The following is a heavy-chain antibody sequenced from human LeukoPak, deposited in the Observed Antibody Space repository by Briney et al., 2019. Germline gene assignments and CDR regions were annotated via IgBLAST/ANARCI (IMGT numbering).Heavy chain of an antibody. D-gene: IGHD3-3*01. Sequence: ASVKVSCKASGYTFTSYYIHWVRQAPGQGLEWMRIINPTGGSTIYAQRFQGRVTMTRDKSTSSVYMDLSTLTSEDTAVYYCARAEWSLGGHDAFDIWGQGTMVTVSS. CDR1: GYTFTSYY. V-gene: IGHV1-46*01. CDR2: INPTGGST. CDR3: ARAEWSLGGHDAFDI. J-gene: IGHJ3*02.